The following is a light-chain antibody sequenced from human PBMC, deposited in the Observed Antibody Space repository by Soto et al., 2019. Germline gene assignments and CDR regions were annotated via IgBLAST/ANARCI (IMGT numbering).Light chain of an antibody. CDR2: EDN. CDR1: SGSIASNY. Sequence: NFMLTQPHSVSESPGKTVTISCTRSSGSIASNYVQWYQQRPGSAPTTVIYEDNQRPSGVPDRFSGSTDGSSNSASLTISGLQTEDEADYSCQSYDSSIVVFGGGTKLTVL. V-gene: IGLV6-57*04. CDR3: QSYDSSIVV. J-gene: IGLJ2*01.